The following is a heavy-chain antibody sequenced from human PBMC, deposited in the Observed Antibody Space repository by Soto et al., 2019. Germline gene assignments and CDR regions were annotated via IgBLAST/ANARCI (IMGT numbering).Heavy chain of an antibody. CDR3: AHRPYYYDSSGYYYDY. D-gene: IGHD3-22*01. Sequence: QITLKESGPALVKPTQTLTLTCTFSGFSLSTSGVGVGWIRQPPGKALEWLALIYRNDDKRYSPSLKSRLTITKDTSKNQVVLTMTNMDPVDTATYYCAHRPYYYDSSGYYYDYWGQGTLVTVSS. J-gene: IGHJ4*02. V-gene: IGHV2-5*01. CDR2: IYRNDDK. CDR1: GFSLSTSGVG.